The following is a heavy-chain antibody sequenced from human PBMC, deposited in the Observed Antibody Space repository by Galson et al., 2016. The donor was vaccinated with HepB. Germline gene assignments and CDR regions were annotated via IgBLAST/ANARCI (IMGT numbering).Heavy chain of an antibody. CDR2: IWYDGTNQ. V-gene: IGHV3-33*01. CDR3: ARGSPWWDLAARSFDS. CDR1: GITFSSYV. D-gene: IGHD1-26*01. J-gene: IGHJ4*02. Sequence: SLRLSCAASGITFSSYVMHWVRQAPGKGLEWVAVIWYDGTNQYYADSVEGRFTIPRDNSKNTLYLQMNSLRAEDTAVYYCARGSPWWDLAARSFDSWGQGTLVTVSS.